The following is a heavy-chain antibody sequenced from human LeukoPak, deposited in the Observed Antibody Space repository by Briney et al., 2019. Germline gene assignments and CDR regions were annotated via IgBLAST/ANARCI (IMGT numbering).Heavy chain of an antibody. CDR2: ISYDGSNK. V-gene: IGHV3-30-3*01. Sequence: GRSLRLSCAASGFTFSSYPMHWVRQAPGKGLEWEGVISYDGSNKYSADSVKGRFTISRDNSKNTLYLQVSSLRAEDTAVYYCARDGGGYYASGTHYYFDCWGQGTLVTVSS. J-gene: IGHJ4*02. CDR3: ARDGGGYYASGTHYYFDC. D-gene: IGHD3-10*01. CDR1: GFTFSSYP.